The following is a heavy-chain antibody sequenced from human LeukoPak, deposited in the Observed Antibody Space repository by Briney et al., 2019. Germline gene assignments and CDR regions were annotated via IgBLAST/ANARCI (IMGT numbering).Heavy chain of an antibody. CDR3: ARAYCSSTSCYDYIDY. D-gene: IGHD2-2*01. J-gene: IGHJ4*02. Sequence: GASVKVSCKASGYTFTVYYMHWVRQAPGQGLEWMGWINPNSGGTNYAQKFQGRVTMTRDTSISTAYMELSRLRSDDTAVYYCARAYCSSTSCYDYIDYWGQGTLVTVSS. CDR1: GYTFTVYY. CDR2: INPNSGGT. V-gene: IGHV1-2*02.